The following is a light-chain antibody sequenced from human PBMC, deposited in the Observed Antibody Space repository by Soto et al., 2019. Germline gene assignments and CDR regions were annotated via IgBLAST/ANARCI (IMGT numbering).Light chain of an antibody. Sequence: DIQMTQSHSTLSGSVGDRVTITCRASQSISSYLNWYQQKPGKAPKLLIYAASSLQSGVPSRFSGSGSGTDFTLTISSLQPEDFATYYCQQSYSTPGITFGQGTRLEIK. CDR2: AAS. CDR3: QQSYSTPGIT. CDR1: QSISSY. J-gene: IGKJ5*01. V-gene: IGKV1-39*01.